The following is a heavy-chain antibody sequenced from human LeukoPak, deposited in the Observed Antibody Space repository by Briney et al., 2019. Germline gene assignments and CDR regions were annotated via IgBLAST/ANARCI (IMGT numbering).Heavy chain of an antibody. V-gene: IGHV3-30-3*01. CDR2: ISYDGSNK. J-gene: IGHJ4*02. CDR3: AKDSYSKGDF. CDR1: GFTFSSYA. D-gene: IGHD6-13*01. Sequence: GGSLRLSCAASGFTFSSYAMHWVRQAPGKGLEWVAVISYDGSNKYYADSVKGRFTISRDNSKDTLYLQMNSLRAEDTAVYYCAKDSYSKGDFWGQGVLVTVSS.